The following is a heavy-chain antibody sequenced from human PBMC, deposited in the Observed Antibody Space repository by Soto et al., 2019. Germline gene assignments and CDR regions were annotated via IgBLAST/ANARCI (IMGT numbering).Heavy chain of an antibody. CDR2: IYGTGST. CDR1: GGSISSYY. V-gene: IGHV4-59*01. Sequence: LSETLSLTCTVSGGSISSYYWSWIRQPPGKGLEWIGYIYGTGSTNYNPSLKSRVTMSIDTSKNQFSLKLSSVTPADTAVYYCVRAPVGVTDFQHWGQGTLVTVAS. CDR3: VRAPVGVTDFQH. J-gene: IGHJ1*01. D-gene: IGHD3-10*01.